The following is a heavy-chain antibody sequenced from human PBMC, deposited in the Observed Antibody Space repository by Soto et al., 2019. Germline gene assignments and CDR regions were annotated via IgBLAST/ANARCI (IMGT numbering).Heavy chain of an antibody. CDR1: GGTFSSYA. CDR2: IIPIFGTA. J-gene: IGHJ6*02. V-gene: IGHV1-69*13. Sequence: SVKVSCKASGGTFSSYAISWVRQAPGQGLEWMGGIIPIFGTANYAQKFQGRVTITADESTSTAYMELSSLRSEDTAVYYCARDAGTMVRGVIHYGMDVWGQGTAVTVSS. CDR3: ARDAGTMVRGVIHYGMDV. D-gene: IGHD3-10*01.